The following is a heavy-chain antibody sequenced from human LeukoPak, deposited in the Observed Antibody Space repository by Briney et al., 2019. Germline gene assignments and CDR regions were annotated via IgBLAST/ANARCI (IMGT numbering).Heavy chain of an antibody. V-gene: IGHV4-59*12. CDR2: IYYSGST. CDR1: GGSMSSYY. D-gene: IGHD4-17*01. CDR3: ATRTTVTAE. Sequence: SETLSLTCTVSGGSMSSYYWSWIRQPPGKGLEYIGYIYYSGSTNYNPSLKSRVTISVDTSKNQFSLKLNSVTAADTAVYYCATRTTVTAEWGQGTLVTVSS. J-gene: IGHJ4*02.